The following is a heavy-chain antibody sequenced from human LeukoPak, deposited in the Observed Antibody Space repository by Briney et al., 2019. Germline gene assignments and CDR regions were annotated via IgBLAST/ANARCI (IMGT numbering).Heavy chain of an antibody. Sequence: GGSLRPSCAVSGFTFTSYWMSWVRQAPGKGLGWVANIKQDGSEKYYVESVKGRFTISRDNTKNSLYLQMTSLRADDTAVYYCVRVHTYSSSWYGHFDYGGQGTLVTVPS. V-gene: IGHV3-7*01. CDR1: GFTFTSYW. D-gene: IGHD6-13*01. CDR3: VRVHTYSSSWYGHFDY. J-gene: IGHJ4*02. CDR2: IKQDGSEK.